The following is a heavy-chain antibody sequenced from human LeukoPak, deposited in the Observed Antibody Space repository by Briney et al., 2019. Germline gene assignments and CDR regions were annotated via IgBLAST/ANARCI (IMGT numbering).Heavy chain of an antibody. CDR2: IDTAGAT. CDR1: GFTFRSYD. J-gene: IGHJ6*02. D-gene: IGHD3-10*01. Sequence: GGSLRLSCAGSGFTFRSYDMHWVRQAAGEGLEWVAAIDTAGATYYPGSVRGRFTISRENAKNSFFLQMNSLRAGDTAVYYCARGGYFGSGPMDVWGQGTTVTVSS. V-gene: IGHV3-13*01. CDR3: ARGGYFGSGPMDV.